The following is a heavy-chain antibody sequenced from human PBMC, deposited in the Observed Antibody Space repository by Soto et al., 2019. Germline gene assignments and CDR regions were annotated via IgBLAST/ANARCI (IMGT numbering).Heavy chain of an antibody. CDR2: IVPIFGTA. J-gene: IGHJ4*01. CDR3: ARDSRPAVXXXTTAXFDY. D-gene: IGHD2-15*01. Sequence: QVQLVQSGAEVKKPGSSVKVSCKVSGGTFNSYAISWVRQAPGQGLEWMGGIVPIFGTANYAQKFQGRVTITADRSTSTAYMELTRLTSXXXXVYYCARDSRPAVXXXTTAXFDYXXXGXLVTVSS. V-gene: IGHV1-69*06. CDR1: GGTFNSYA.